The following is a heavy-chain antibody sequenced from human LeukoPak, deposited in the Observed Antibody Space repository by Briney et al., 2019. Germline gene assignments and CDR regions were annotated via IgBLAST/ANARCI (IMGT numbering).Heavy chain of an antibody. CDR3: AKVRSGSANWALRIFDN. D-gene: IGHD1-1*01. V-gene: IGHV3-23*01. Sequence: PGGSLRLSCAVSGFAFGSEAMSWVRQSPARGLEWVASISPGGRTTYYADYVKGRFTISRDNSNNTLYVQMNSLRAEDTAVYYCAKVRSGSANWALRIFDNWGQGTLVTVSS. J-gene: IGHJ4*02. CDR2: ISPGGRTT. CDR1: GFAFGSEA.